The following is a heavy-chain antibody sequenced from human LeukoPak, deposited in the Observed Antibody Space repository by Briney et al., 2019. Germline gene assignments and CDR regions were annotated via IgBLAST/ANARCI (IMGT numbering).Heavy chain of an antibody. CDR1: GYTFTSYY. V-gene: IGHV1-46*01. CDR3: ARGGGVGATDNWFDP. D-gene: IGHD1-26*01. Sequence: ASVKVSCKASGYTFTSYYMHWVRQAPGQGLEWMGIINPSGGSTSYAQKFQGRVTMTRDMSTSTVYMELSSLRSEDTAVYYCARGGGVGATDNWFDPWGQGTLVTVSS. CDR2: INPSGGST. J-gene: IGHJ5*02.